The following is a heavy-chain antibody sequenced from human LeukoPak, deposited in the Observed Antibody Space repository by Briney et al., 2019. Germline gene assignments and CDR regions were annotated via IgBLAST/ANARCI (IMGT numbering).Heavy chain of an antibody. CDR2: MNHSGTT. D-gene: IGHD3-10*01. CDR3: ARGYGSGSRPYGMDV. V-gene: IGHV4-34*01. CDR1: GGAFSGYY. Sequence: SETLSLTCAVYGGAFSGYYWNWIRQPPGKGLEWIGEMNHSGTTKHNPSLKSRVSISVDTSKSQISLKLTSGTAADTAVYYCARGYGSGSRPYGMDVGGQGTTVTV. J-gene: IGHJ6*02.